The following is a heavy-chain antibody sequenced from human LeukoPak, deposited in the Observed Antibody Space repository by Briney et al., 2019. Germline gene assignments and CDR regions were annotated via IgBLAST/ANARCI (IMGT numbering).Heavy chain of an antibody. CDR2: ISAYGNT. Sequence: ASVKVSCKASGYTFTSYAITWVRQAPGQGLEWMGWISAYGNTNYAQNLQGRVTMTTDTFTSTAYMELRSLRSDDTAMYYCARMEMATAIFDYWGQGTLVTVSS. CDR3: ARMEMATAIFDY. CDR1: GYTFTSYA. D-gene: IGHD5-24*01. V-gene: IGHV1-18*01. J-gene: IGHJ4*02.